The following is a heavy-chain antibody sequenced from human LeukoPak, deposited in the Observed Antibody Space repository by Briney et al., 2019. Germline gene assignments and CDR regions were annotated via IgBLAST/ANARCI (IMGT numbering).Heavy chain of an antibody. V-gene: IGHV3-23*01. J-gene: IGHJ4*02. CDR3: AKGDIVVVPAAKDEFGFDY. CDR1: GLTFSSYA. D-gene: IGHD2-2*01. Sequence: PGGSLRLSCAASGLTFSSYAMSWVRQAPGKGLEWVSAISGSGGSTYYADSVKGRFTISRDNSKNTLYLQMNSLRAEDTAVYYCAKGDIVVVPAAKDEFGFDYWGQGTLVTVSS. CDR2: ISGSGGST.